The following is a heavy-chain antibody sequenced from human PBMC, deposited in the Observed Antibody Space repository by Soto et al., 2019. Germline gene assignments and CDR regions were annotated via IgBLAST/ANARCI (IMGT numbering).Heavy chain of an antibody. Sequence: QVQLVESGGGVVQSGRSLRLSCAASGFTFSTYAMQWVRQAPGKGLEWVAVIWYDGSNKYYRDSVKGRFTISRDNSKNTLYLQMNSLRLEDTAIYYCARDYSRSSGRMVDYWGQGTLVTVSS. CDR1: GFTFSTYA. CDR3: ARDYSRSSGRMVDY. V-gene: IGHV3-33*01. D-gene: IGHD6-6*01. J-gene: IGHJ4*02. CDR2: IWYDGSNK.